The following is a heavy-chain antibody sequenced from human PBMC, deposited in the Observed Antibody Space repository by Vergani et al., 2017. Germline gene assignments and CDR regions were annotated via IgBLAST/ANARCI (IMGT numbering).Heavy chain of an antibody. CDR3: ARGIVGAPLYYFDY. CDR1: GGSFSGYY. J-gene: IGHJ4*02. V-gene: IGHV4-34*01. D-gene: IGHD1-26*01. CDR2: INHSGST. Sequence: QVQLQQWGAGLLKPSETLSLTCAVYGGSFSGYYWSWIRQPPGKGLEWIGEINHSGSTNYNPSLKSRVTISVDTSKYQFSLKLSSVTAADTAVYYCARGIVGAPLYYFDYWGQGTLVTVSS.